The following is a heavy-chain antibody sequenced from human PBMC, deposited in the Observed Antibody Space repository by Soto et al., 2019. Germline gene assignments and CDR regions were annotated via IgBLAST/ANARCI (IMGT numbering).Heavy chain of an antibody. CDR2: ISAYNGNT. CDR1: GYTFTSYG. CDR3: ATAYPVPREAFEI. J-gene: IGHJ3*02. V-gene: IGHV1-18*01. Sequence: QVQLVQSGAEVKKPGASVKVSCKASGYTFTSYGIRWVRQAPGQGLERMGWISAYNGNTNNAQKLQGRVTITTDTSKSTAYMELRSLRSDDTAAYYCATAYPVPREAFEIWGQGTMVTVSS. D-gene: IGHD6-19*01.